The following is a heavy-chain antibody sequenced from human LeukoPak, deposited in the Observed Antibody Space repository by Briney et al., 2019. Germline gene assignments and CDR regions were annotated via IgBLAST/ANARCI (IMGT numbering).Heavy chain of an antibody. CDR2: ISVRSNYI. Sequence: GGSLRLSCVASGYTFSSFGINWVRQAPGKGLEWVSSISVRSNYIYYADSVRGRFSISRDDARDSLFLQMNSLRAEDTAVYYCVRLRRNSDTSGYYYYYDFWGQGTLVTVSS. V-gene: IGHV3-21*01. CDR1: GYTFSSFG. CDR3: VRLRRNSDTSGYYYYYDF. D-gene: IGHD3-22*01. J-gene: IGHJ4*02.